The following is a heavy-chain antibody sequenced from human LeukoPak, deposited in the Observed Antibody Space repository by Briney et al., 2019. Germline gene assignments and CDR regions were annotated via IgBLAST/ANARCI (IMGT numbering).Heavy chain of an antibody. Sequence: ASVKVSCTAFGYTFTSNYMHWVRQAPGQGPEWMGVISPSGGSTTYAQKFQGRVTLTRDMSTSTDYLELSSLRSEDTAVYYCARDNSVRDGAWWFNPWGQGTLVTVSS. J-gene: IGHJ5*02. D-gene: IGHD5-24*01. CDR2: ISPSGGST. CDR1: GYTFTSNY. CDR3: ARDNSVRDGAWWFNP. V-gene: IGHV1-46*01.